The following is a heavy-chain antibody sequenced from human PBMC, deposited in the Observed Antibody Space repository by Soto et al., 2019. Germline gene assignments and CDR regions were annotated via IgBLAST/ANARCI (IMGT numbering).Heavy chain of an antibody. CDR2: IYYSGST. D-gene: IGHD6-25*01. CDR1: GGSISSYY. Sequence: QVQLQESGPGLVKPSETLSLTCTVSGGSISSYYWSWIRQPPGKGLEWIGYIYYSGSTNYNPSLKSRVTISVDPSKNQSSLKLSSVTAADTAVYYCARASRQRYYYGMDVWGQGTTVIVSS. CDR3: ARASRQRYYYGMDV. V-gene: IGHV4-59*01. J-gene: IGHJ6*02.